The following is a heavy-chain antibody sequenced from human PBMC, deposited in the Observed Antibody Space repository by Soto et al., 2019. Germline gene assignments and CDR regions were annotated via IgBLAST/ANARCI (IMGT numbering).Heavy chain of an antibody. V-gene: IGHV1-58*01. J-gene: IGHJ4*02. CDR2: IVVGSGNT. CDR3: AALNPYYYDSSGYYGYYFDY. Sequence: ASVKVSCKASGFTFTSSAVQWVRQARGQRLEWIGWIVVGSGNTNYAQKFQERVTITRDMSTSTAYMELSSLRSEDTAVYYCAALNPYYYDSSGYYGYYFDYWGQGTLVTVSS. D-gene: IGHD3-22*01. CDR1: GFTFTSSA.